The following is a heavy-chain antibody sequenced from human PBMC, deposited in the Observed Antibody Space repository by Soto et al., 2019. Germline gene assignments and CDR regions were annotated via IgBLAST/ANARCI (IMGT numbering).Heavy chain of an antibody. CDR1: TFTFSSSW. V-gene: IGHV3-7*01. Sequence: EVQLVESGGDLVQPGGSLRLSCAASTFTFSSSWMTWVRQAPGKGLEWVATMSADGSEVFYLDSVKGRFTITRDNPRKSLFLQMNSLRAEDTAVYYCARDLRAVRGHYFDYWGQGTLVTVSS. D-gene: IGHD6-19*01. CDR3: ARDLRAVRGHYFDY. J-gene: IGHJ4*02. CDR2: MSADGSEV.